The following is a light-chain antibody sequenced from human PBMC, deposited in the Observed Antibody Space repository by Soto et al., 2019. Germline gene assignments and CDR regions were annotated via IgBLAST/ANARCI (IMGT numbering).Light chain of an antibody. Sequence: QSVLTQPPSASGSPGQSVTISCTGTSSDVGGYYYVSWYQQHPGKAPKLIIYELTKRPSGVPDRFSGSKSGNTALLTVSGLEAEDEDYYYCRSYAGSNDLKVFGTGTKLTVL. V-gene: IGLV2-8*01. CDR1: SSDVGGYYY. J-gene: IGLJ1*01. CDR2: ELT. CDR3: RSYAGSNDLKV.